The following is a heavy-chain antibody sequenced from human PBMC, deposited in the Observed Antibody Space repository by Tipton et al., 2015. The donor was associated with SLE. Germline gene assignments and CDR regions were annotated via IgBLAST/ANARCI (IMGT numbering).Heavy chain of an antibody. V-gene: IGHV4-59*01. D-gene: IGHD3-10*01. J-gene: IGHJ3*01. CDR2: IFYTGST. Sequence: TLSLTCTISGGSISDYYCYWIRQPPGKGLDWIGDIFYTGSTTYNPSLKSRVTISLDTSKNQFSLKLRSVTAADTAIYYCARSARGGFDLWGQGTLVTVSS. CDR3: ARSARGGFDL. CDR1: GGSISDYY.